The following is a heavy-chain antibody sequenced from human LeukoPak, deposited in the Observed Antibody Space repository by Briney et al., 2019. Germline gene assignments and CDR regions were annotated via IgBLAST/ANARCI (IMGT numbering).Heavy chain of an antibody. Sequence: GGSLRLSCAASGFTFTNSWMAWIRQAPGKGLEWVANIKQDGSTKHYADSLKGRFTISRDNPKNSLYLQMNSLRADDTAVYYCARDTDGSLDFWGQGILVTVAS. CDR2: IKQDGSTK. V-gene: IGHV3-7*01. J-gene: IGHJ4*02. CDR3: ARDTDGSLDF. CDR1: GFTFTNSW. D-gene: IGHD1-26*01.